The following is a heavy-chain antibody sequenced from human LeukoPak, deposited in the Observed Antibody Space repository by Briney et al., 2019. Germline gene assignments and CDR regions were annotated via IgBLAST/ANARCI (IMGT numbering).Heavy chain of an antibody. CDR2: IYYSGST. J-gene: IGHJ4*02. V-gene: IGHV4-59*08. Sequence: SETLSLTCTVSGGSISSYYWSWIRQPPGKGLEWIGYIYYSGSTNYNPSLKSRVTISVDTSKNQFSLKLTSVTAADTAVYYCARHSSPTLDYFDYWGQGILVTVS. CDR1: GGSISSYY. CDR3: ARHSSPTLDYFDY.